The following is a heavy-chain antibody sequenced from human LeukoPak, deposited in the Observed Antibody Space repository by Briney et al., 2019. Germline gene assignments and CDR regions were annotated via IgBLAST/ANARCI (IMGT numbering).Heavy chain of an antibody. Sequence: TSETLSLTCTVSGGSIGTYYWSWIRQPPGKGLEWIGYIYYSGYTNYNPSLKSRVTISVDTSKNQFSLKLSSVTAADTAVYYCARTTMVRGTYYMDVWGKGTTVTISS. V-gene: IGHV4-59*01. CDR2: IYYSGYT. J-gene: IGHJ6*03. CDR1: GGSIGTYY. D-gene: IGHD3-10*01. CDR3: ARTTMVRGTYYMDV.